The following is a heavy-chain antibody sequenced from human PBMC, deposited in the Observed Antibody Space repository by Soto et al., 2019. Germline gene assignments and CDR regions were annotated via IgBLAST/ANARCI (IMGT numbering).Heavy chain of an antibody. Sequence: EVQLLESGGGLAHPGGSLRLSCAASGFTFSSYPMSWVRQAPGQGLEWVSGIVASGGITYYADSVKGRFTISRDNSKNTRYLQMNSLRAEDTAVYYCAKNSAATIRVGYDYWGQGTLVTVSS. CDR1: GFTFSSYP. J-gene: IGHJ4*02. D-gene: IGHD5-12*01. CDR3: AKNSAATIRVGYDY. CDR2: IVASGGIT. V-gene: IGHV3-23*01.